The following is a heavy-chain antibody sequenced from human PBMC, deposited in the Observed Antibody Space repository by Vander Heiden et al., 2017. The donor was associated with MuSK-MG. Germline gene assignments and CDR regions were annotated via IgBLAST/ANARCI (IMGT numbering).Heavy chain of an antibody. CDR2: ISGSGGST. CDR3: AKDIGFVTIFGVVIIPGDY. V-gene: IGHV3-23*01. D-gene: IGHD3-3*01. Sequence: EVQLLESGGGLVQPGGSLRLSCAASGFTFSSYAMSWVRQAPGKGLEWVSAISGSGGSTYYADSVKGRFTISRDNSKNTLYLQMNSLRAEDTAVYYCAKDIGFVTIFGVVIIPGDYWGQGTLVTVSS. CDR1: GFTFSSYA. J-gene: IGHJ4*02.